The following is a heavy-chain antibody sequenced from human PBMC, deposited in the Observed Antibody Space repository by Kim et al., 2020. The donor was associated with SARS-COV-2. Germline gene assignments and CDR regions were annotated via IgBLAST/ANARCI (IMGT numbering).Heavy chain of an antibody. CDR3: ARWGGASRVKYYGMDV. V-gene: IGHV3-48*02. Sequence: GGSLRLSCAASGFTLSSHGMNWVRQAPGKGLEYISYISSNNIIIDAAFVKGRFTISRDNAKNSLYLQVNSLRDEDTAVYYCARWGGASRVKYYGMDVWGQGTTVTVSS. CDR1: GFTLSSHG. D-gene: IGHD2-15*01. CDR2: ISSNNII. J-gene: IGHJ6*02.